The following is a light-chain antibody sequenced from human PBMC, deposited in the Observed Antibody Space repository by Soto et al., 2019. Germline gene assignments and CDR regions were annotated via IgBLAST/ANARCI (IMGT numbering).Light chain of an antibody. J-gene: IGKJ3*01. CDR2: GAS. CDR1: QRVSSNY. V-gene: IGKV3-20*01. CDR3: QQYGSSPFT. Sequence: EIVLTQSPGALALSPGETATLSCRASQRVSSNYLSWYQQKPGQAPRLLIHGASSRATGIPDRFSGSGSGTDFTLTISRLEPEDFAVYYCQQYGSSPFTFGPGTKVDIK.